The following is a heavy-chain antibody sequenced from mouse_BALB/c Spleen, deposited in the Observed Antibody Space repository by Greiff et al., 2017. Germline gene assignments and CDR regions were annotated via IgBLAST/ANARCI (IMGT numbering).Heavy chain of an antibody. CDR1: GYSFTGYY. CDR3: ARRYGGSYDWYFDV. Sequence: LVKPGASVKLSCKASGYSFTGYYMYWVKQSHGKSLEWIGYISCYNGATSYNQKFKGKATFTVDTSSSTAYMQFNSLTSEDSAVYYCARRYGGSYDWYFDVWGAGTTVTVSS. CDR2: ISCYNGAT. V-gene: IGHV1S34*01. D-gene: IGHD1-1*01. J-gene: IGHJ1*01.